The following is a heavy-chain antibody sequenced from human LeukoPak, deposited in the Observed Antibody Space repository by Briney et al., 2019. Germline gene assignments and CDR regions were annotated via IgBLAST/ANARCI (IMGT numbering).Heavy chain of an antibody. Sequence: GASVKVSCKASGYIFNNYFMHWVRQAPGQGLEWMGWMNPNSGNTGYAQKFQGRVTMTRTTSISTAYMELSSLRSEDTAVYYCASNAGRAGYFYVWGQGTTVTVSS. D-gene: IGHD2-15*01. J-gene: IGHJ6*02. CDR1: GYIFNNYF. CDR3: ASNAGRAGYFYV. CDR2: MNPNSGNT. V-gene: IGHV1-8*02.